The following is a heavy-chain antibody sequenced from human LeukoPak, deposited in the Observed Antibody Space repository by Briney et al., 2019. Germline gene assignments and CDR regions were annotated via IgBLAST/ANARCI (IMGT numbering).Heavy chain of an antibody. CDR1: GFTFSDHY. CDR2: SRNRAKSYTT. J-gene: IGHJ3*02. Sequence: SGGSLRLSCAVSGFTFSDHYMDWVRQAPGKGLEWVGRSRNRAKSYTTDYAASVKGRFTISRDDSKSTLYLQMNSLETEDTAVYYCARDVGGYSYGYPGAFDIWGQGTMVTVSS. CDR3: ARDVGGYSYGYPGAFDI. D-gene: IGHD5-18*01. V-gene: IGHV3-72*01.